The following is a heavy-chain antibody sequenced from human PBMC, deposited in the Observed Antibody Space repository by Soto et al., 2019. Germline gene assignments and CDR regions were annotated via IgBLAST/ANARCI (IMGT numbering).Heavy chain of an antibody. Sequence: SETLSLTCTVSGGSISSSSYYWGWIRQPPGKGLEWIGSIYYSGSTYYNPSLKSRVTISVDTSKNQFSLKLSSVTAADTAVYYCARHPQYSSSQDYWGQGTLVTVSS. CDR1: GGSISSSSYY. D-gene: IGHD6-13*01. V-gene: IGHV4-39*01. J-gene: IGHJ4*02. CDR3: ARHPQYSSSQDY. CDR2: IYYSGST.